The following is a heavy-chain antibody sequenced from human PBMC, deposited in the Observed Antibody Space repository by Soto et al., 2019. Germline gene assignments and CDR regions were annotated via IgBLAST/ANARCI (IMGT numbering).Heavy chain of an antibody. J-gene: IGHJ4*02. Sequence: SVKVSCKASGFTFTSSAVQWVRQARGQRLEWIGWIVVGSGNTNYAQKFQERVTITRDMSTSAAYMELSSLRSEDTAVYYCAAGRPDSSPSGYGFDYWGQGTLVTVSS. CDR2: IVVGSGNT. V-gene: IGHV1-58*01. CDR3: AAGRPDSSPSGYGFDY. CDR1: GFTFTSSA. D-gene: IGHD6-6*01.